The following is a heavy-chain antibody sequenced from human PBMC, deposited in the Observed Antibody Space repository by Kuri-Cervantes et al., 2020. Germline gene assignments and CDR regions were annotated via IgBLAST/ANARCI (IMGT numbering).Heavy chain of an antibody. J-gene: IGHJ6*02. CDR3: ARDRYDILTGPPYYYYYGMDV. D-gene: IGHD3-9*01. CDR2: SNAGNGNT. Sequence: ASVKVSCKASGYTFTSYAMHWVRQAPGQRLEWMGWSNAGNGNTNYAQKLQGRVTMTTDTSTSTAYMELRSLRSDDTAVYYCARDRYDILTGPPYYYYYGMDVWGQGTTVTVSS. V-gene: IGHV1-3*01. CDR1: GYTFTSYA.